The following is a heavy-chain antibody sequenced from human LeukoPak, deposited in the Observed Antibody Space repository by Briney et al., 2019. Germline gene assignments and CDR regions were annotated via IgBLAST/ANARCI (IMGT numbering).Heavy chain of an antibody. CDR3: ARDGIAVAAFDI. CDR1: GFTFTSYA. D-gene: IGHD6-19*01. J-gene: IGHJ3*02. Sequence: SGGSLRLSCAASGFTFTSYAMSWVRQAPGKGLEWVSTISGSGGSTNYADSEKGRFTISRDNSKNALYLQMNSLRAEDTAVYYCARDGIAVAAFDIWGQGTMVTVSS. CDR2: ISGSGGST. V-gene: IGHV3-23*01.